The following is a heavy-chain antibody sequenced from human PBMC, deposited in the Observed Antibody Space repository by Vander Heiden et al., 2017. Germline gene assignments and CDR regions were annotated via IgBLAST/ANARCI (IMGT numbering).Heavy chain of an antibody. D-gene: IGHD3-16*02. CDR2: ISAYNGNT. V-gene: IGHV1-18*01. Sequence: QVQLALSGAGGKKPGASVNDSGKASGSTFRSNGISGVRQAPGQGLEWMGWISAYNGNTNYAQKLQGRVTMTTDTSASTAYMELRSLRSDDTAVYYCARDRTEGSYRPKRFDYWGQGTLVTVSS. CDR1: GSTFRSNG. CDR3: ARDRTEGSYRPKRFDY. J-gene: IGHJ4*02.